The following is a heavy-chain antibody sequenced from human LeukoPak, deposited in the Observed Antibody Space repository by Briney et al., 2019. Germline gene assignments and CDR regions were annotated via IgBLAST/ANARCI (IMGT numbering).Heavy chain of an antibody. Sequence: PGASLRLSCAASGFTFSSYAMSWVSQAPGKGLEWVSAISGSGSSTYYADSVKGRFTISRDNSKNTLYLQMNSLRAEDTAVYYCAKDWGDSSGYYYLKLDYFDYWGQGTLVTVSS. CDR2: ISGSGSST. J-gene: IGHJ4*02. D-gene: IGHD3-22*01. CDR1: GFTFSSYA. CDR3: AKDWGDSSGYYYLKLDYFDY. V-gene: IGHV3-23*01.